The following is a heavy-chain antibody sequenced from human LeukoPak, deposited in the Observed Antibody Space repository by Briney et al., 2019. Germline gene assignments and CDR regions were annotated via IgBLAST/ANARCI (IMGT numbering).Heavy chain of an antibody. V-gene: IGHV3-74*01. CDR1: GYTISGFY. D-gene: IGHD1-1*01. J-gene: IGHJ4*01. Sequence: GGTLRLSCAASGYTISGFYKHGVRQVPAGELLWVARMNSAGTTINYADSVKGRFTISRDNVRNTLLLQMNNLSLEDTAVYFCIREVQVRASASLGLWGRGTLVTVS. CDR3: IREVQVRASASLGL. CDR2: MNSAGTTI.